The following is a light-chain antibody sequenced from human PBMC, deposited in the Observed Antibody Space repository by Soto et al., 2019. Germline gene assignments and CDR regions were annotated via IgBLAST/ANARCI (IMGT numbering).Light chain of an antibody. CDR1: SSDIGGYNF. CDR3: SSYTSSSSVV. V-gene: IGLV2-14*01. CDR2: DVR. J-gene: IGLJ2*01. Sequence: QSALTQPASVSGSPGQSITISCTGTSSDIGGYNFVSWYQQHPGKAPKLMIYDVRNRPSGVSNRFSGSKSGNTASLTISGLRVEDEADYYCSSYTSSSSVVFGGGTKLTVL.